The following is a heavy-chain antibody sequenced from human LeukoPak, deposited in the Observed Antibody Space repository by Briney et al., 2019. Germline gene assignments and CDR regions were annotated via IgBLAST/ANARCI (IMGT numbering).Heavy chain of an antibody. CDR2: IYYSGST. D-gene: IGHD3/OR15-3a*01. CDR1: GTFTSCYY. CDR3: ARGLDTYYLDY. Sequence: SETLSLTCTASGTFTSCYYRSWRQDPRGKGEEWIGYIYYSGSTNYNPSLKSRVTISVDTSKNQFSLKLSSVTAADAAVYCCARGLDTYYLDYWGQGTLVTVSS. J-gene: IGHJ4*02. V-gene: IGHV4-59*01.